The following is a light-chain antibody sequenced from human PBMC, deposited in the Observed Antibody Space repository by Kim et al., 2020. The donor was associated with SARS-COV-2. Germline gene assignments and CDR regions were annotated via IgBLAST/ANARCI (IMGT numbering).Light chain of an antibody. CDR1: QSVSSNY. CDR3: QHYGSSQWT. V-gene: IGKV3-20*01. CDR2: GAS. J-gene: IGKJ1*01. Sequence: EIVLTQSPGTLSLSPGERATLSCRASQSVSSNYLAWYQQKPGQAPRLLIYGASSRATGIPDRFSGSGSGTDFTLSISRLEPEDFAVYYCQHYGSSQWTFGQGTKVDIK.